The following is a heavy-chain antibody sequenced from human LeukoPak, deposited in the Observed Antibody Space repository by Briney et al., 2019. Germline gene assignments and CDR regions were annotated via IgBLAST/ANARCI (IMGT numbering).Heavy chain of an antibody. V-gene: IGHV3-30-3*01. J-gene: IGHJ6*02. CDR1: GFTFSSYA. Sequence: GRSLRLSCAASGFTFSSYAMHWVRQAPVKGLEWVAVISYDGSNKYYADSVKGRFTISRDNSKNTLYLQMNSLRAEDTAVYYCARGGSEESEGRYYYYGMDVWGQGTTVTVSS. CDR3: ARGGSEESEGRYYYYGMDV. CDR2: ISYDGSNK. D-gene: IGHD2-15*01.